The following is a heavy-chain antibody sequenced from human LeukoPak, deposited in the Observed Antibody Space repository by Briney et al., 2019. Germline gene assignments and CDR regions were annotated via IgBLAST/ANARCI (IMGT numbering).Heavy chain of an antibody. CDR3: VKDHRDSGNYYYYYGMDV. CDR2: IKQDGSEK. Sequence: PGGSLRLSCVVSGFTFSSYWMSWVRQAPGEGLEWVASIKQDGSEKYYVDSVKGRFTISRDNAKNSLYLQMNSLRAEDTAVYACVKDHRDSGNYYYYYGMDVWGQGTTVAVSS. J-gene: IGHJ6*02. D-gene: IGHD1-26*01. CDR1: GFTFSSYW. V-gene: IGHV3-7*03.